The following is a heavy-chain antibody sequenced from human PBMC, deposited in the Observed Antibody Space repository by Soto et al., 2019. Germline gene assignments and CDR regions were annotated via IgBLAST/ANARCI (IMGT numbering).Heavy chain of an antibody. J-gene: IGHJ4*02. CDR3: ATQTTVTTSPGSTFDY. V-gene: IGHV3-21*01. D-gene: IGHD4-17*01. CDR1: GFTFSSYS. Sequence: GGSLRLSCAASGFTFSSYSMDWVRQAPGKGLEWVSSISSSSSYIYYADSVKGRFTISRDNAKNSLYLQMNSLRAEDTAVYYCATQTTVTTSPGSTFDYWGQGT. CDR2: ISSSSSYI.